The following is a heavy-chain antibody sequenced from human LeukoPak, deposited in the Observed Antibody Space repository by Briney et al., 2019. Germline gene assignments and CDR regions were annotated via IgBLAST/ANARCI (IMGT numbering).Heavy chain of an antibody. V-gene: IGHV3-48*04. CDR1: GFTFRSYS. Sequence: PGGSLRLSCAASGFTFRSYSMNWVRQAPGKGLEWVSYISSSGSTIYYADSVKGRFTISRDNAKNSLYLQMNSLRAEDTAVYYCARATMSRGDYWGQGPLVTVSS. CDR3: ARATMSRGDY. CDR2: ISSSGSTI. D-gene: IGHD3-22*01. J-gene: IGHJ4*02.